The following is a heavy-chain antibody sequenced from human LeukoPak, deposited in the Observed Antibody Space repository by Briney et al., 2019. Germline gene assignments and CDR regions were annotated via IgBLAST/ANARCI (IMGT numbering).Heavy chain of an antibody. D-gene: IGHD2-21*01. J-gene: IGHJ6*02. CDR1: GYTFTGYY. V-gene: IGHV1-18*04. CDR2: ISGYNGDT. CDR3: ARDLIAMTHYYYGMDV. Sequence: ASVKVSCKASGYTFTGYYMHWVRPAPGQGLEWMGWISGYNGDTKYAQKLQGRVSMTTDTSTSTAYMELRSLRSDDTAMYYCARDLIAMTHYYYGMDVWGQGTTVIVSS.